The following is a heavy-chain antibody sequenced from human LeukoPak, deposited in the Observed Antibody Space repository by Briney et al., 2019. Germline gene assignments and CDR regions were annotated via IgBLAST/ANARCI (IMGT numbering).Heavy chain of an antibody. V-gene: IGHV3-30-3*01. CDR1: GFTFSSYA. CDR3: ARVSADDYYGMDV. J-gene: IGHJ6*02. Sequence: GGSLRLSCAASGFTFSSYAMHWVRQAPGKGLEWVAVISYDGSNKYYADSVKGRFTISRDNSKNTLYLQMNSLRAEDTAVYYCARVSADDYYGMDVGGQGTTVTVSS. CDR2: ISYDGSNK.